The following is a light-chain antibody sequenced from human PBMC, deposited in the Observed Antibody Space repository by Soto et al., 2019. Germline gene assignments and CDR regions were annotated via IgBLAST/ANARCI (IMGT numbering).Light chain of an antibody. J-gene: IGKJ1*01. Sequence: DIQMTQSPSTLSASVGDRVTITCRASQSLRNWLAWYQQKPGKAPKLLIYKASSLESGVPSRFSGSGSGAEFTLTINGLRPDDFATYYCQQYDTHSWTFGQGTKVEIK. V-gene: IGKV1-5*03. CDR2: KAS. CDR1: QSLRNW. CDR3: QQYDTHSWT.